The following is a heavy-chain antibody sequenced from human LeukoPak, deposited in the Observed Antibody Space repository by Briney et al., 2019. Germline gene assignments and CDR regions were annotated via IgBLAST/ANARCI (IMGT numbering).Heavy chain of an antibody. CDR3: ARDRGTMIRGDHGVDF. CDR2: VYYSGST. V-gene: IGHV4-59*01. CDR1: GGSISTYY. D-gene: IGHD3-10*01. J-gene: IGHJ4*02. Sequence: SETLSLTCTVSGGSISTYYWSWIRQPPGKGLEWIGYVYYSGSTNYNPSLKSRVTISVDTSKNQFSLKLSSVTAADTAVYYCARDRGTMIRGDHGVDFWSQGTLVTVSS.